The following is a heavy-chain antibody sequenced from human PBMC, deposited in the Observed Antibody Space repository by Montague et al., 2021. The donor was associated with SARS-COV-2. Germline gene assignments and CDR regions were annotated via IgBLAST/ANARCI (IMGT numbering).Heavy chain of an antibody. CDR3: ARAYCGCCCYFYWYFDL. V-gene: IGHV6-1*01. J-gene: IGHJ2*01. D-gene: IGHD2-21*02. Sequence: CAISGDSVFGLRRSSDWHTSAPPSVPDSFAVFYFTYKWYNDYAVSVKSRVIINPDTSNNRISLQLNSVTPEDTAVYYCARAYCGCCCYFYWYFDLWGRGTLVTGSS. CDR1: GDSVFGLRRS. CDR2: FYFTYKWYN.